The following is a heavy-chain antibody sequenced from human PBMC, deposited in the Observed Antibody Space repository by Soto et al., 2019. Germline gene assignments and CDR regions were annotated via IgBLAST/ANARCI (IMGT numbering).Heavy chain of an antibody. Sequence: QVQLVESGGGVVQPGRFLRLSCAASGFTFSSYAMHWVRQAPGKGLEWVAVISYDGSDEYYADSVKGRFTISRDNSKNTLNLQMNSLRADDTAVYYCAKALGELSPESYDYWGQGTLITVSS. J-gene: IGHJ4*02. D-gene: IGHD3-16*02. V-gene: IGHV3-30*18. CDR1: GFTFSSYA. CDR2: ISYDGSDE. CDR3: AKALGELSPESYDY.